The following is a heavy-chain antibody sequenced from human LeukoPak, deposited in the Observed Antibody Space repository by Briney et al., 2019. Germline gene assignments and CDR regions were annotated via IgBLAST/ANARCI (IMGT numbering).Heavy chain of an antibody. CDR2: ITLYNGNT. CDR1: GYTFTYCS. Sequence: ASVKVSCKASGYTFTYCSLHWLQQAPGQGLERMRWITLYNGNTNSAKKFQSRVTITRDMSLRTAYIELSSLRSEDSAVYYCASSPGIAAAQNWFDPWGQGTLVTVSS. D-gene: IGHD6-13*01. CDR3: ASSPGIAAAQNWFDP. V-gene: IGHV1-68*02. J-gene: IGHJ5*02.